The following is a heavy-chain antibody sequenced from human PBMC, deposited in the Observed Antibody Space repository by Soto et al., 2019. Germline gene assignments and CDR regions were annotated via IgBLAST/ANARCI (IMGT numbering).Heavy chain of an antibody. CDR2: IYYSGST. Sequence: PSETLSLTCTVSGGSISSYYWSWIRQPPGKGLEWIGYIYYSGSTNYNPSLKSRVTISVDTSKNQFSLKLSSVTAADTAVYYCARVAGTVTTYYYGMDVWGQGTTVTV. V-gene: IGHV4-59*01. CDR3: ARVAGTVTTYYYGMDV. J-gene: IGHJ6*02. CDR1: GGSISSYY. D-gene: IGHD4-4*01.